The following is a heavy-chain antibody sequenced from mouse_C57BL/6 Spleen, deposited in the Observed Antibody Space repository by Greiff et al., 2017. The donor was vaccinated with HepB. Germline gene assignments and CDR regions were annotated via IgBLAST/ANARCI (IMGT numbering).Heavy chain of an antibody. Sequence: EVKLMESGPVLVKPGASVKMSCKASGYTFTDYYMNWVKQSHGKSLEWIGVINPYNGGTSYNQKFKGKATLTVDKSSSTAYMELNSLTSEDSAVYYCARYGNYGGGYYAMDYWGQGTSVTVSS. CDR1: GYTFTDYY. J-gene: IGHJ4*01. CDR3: ARYGNYGGGYYAMDY. D-gene: IGHD2-1*01. CDR2: INPYNGGT. V-gene: IGHV1-19*01.